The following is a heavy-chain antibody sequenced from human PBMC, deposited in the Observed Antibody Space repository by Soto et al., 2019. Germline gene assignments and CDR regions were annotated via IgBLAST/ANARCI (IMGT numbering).Heavy chain of an antibody. CDR3: AKDYSNYYYYYGMAV. J-gene: IGHJ6*02. D-gene: IGHD4-4*01. CDR2: ISGSVGST. V-gene: IGHV3-23*01. CDR1: GFTFSSYA. Sequence: PGGSLRLSCAASGFTFSSYAMSWVRQAPGKGLEWVSAISGSVGSTYYADSVKGRFTISRDNSKNTLYLQMNSLRAEDTAVYYCAKDYSNYYYYYGMAVWGQGTKVTVSS.